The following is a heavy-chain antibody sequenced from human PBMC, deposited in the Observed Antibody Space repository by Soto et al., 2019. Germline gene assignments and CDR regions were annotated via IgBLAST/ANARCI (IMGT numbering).Heavy chain of an antibody. J-gene: IGHJ3*02. CDR2: IYYSGST. CDR1: GGSISSYY. CDR3: ARARLNAFDI. Sequence: QVQLQESGPGLVKPSETLSLTCTVSGGSISSYYWSWIRQPPGKGLEWIGYIYYSGSTNYNPSLKSRGTISVDTSKNQFSLKLSSVTAADTAVYYCARARLNAFDIWGQGTMVTVSS. D-gene: IGHD3-16*01. V-gene: IGHV4-59*01.